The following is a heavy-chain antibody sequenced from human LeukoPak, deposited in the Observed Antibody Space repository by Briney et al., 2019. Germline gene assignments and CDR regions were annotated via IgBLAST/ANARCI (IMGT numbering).Heavy chain of an antibody. CDR1: GYSITSGYY. CDR3: ARGEGYFNYYMDV. CDR2: FYHSGST. J-gene: IGHJ6*03. V-gene: IGHV4-38-2*02. D-gene: IGHD1-26*01. Sequence: PSETLSLTCTVSGYSITSGYYCGWIRQAPGKGLEWIGNFYHSGSTYYNPSLKSRVTISIDTSKNQCSLKLSSTTAADTAMYYCARGEGYFNYYMDVWGKGTTVTVSS.